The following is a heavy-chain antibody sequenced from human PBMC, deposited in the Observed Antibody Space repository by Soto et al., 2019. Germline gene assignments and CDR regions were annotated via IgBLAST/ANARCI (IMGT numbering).Heavy chain of an antibody. J-gene: IGHJ4*02. V-gene: IGHV4-39*01. CDR2: IYYSGST. D-gene: IGHD6-13*01. CDR3: AKYSSWLSY. Sequence: PSETLSLTCTVSVGSISSSSYYWGWIRQPPGKGLEWIGSIYYSGSTYYNPSLKSRVTISVDTSKNQFSLKLSSVTAADTAVYYCAKYSSWLSYWGQGTLVTVSS. CDR1: VGSISSSSYY.